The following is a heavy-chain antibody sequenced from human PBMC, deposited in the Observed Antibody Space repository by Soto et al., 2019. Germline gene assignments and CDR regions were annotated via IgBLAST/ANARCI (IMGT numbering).Heavy chain of an antibody. CDR1: GFTFSDYW. CDR3: ARGGSRAHEY. V-gene: IGHV3-74*01. J-gene: IGHJ4*02. D-gene: IGHD3-16*01. CDR2: INSDGSTT. Sequence: GGSLRLSCAASGFTFSDYWMHWVRQAPGKGLVWVSRINSDGSTTTYAGSVKGRFTISRDNAKNTLYLQMNSLRAEDTAVYYCARGGSRAHEYWGQGTLVTVSS.